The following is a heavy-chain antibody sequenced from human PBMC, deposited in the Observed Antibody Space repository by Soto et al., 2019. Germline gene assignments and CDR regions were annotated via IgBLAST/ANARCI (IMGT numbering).Heavy chain of an antibody. J-gene: IGHJ4*02. Sequence: GGSLRLSCAASGFTFSSYSMNWVRQAPGKGLEWVSSISSSSSYIYYADSVKGRFTISRDNAKNSLYLQMNSLRAEDTAVHYCAREVGGYPAALDYWGQGTLVTVSS. CDR2: ISSSSSYI. CDR1: GFTFSSYS. D-gene: IGHD3-16*01. CDR3: AREVGGYPAALDY. V-gene: IGHV3-21*01.